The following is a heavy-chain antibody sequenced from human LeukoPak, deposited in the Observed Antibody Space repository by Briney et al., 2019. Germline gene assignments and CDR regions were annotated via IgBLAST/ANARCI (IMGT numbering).Heavy chain of an antibody. CDR2: INSDGSST. V-gene: IGHV3-74*01. CDR3: ARVAYYYDQGYFDY. D-gene: IGHD3-22*01. CDR1: GFTFSSYW. J-gene: IGHJ4*02. Sequence: GSLRLSCAASGFTFSSYWMHWVRQAPGKGLVWVSRINSDGSSTSYADSVKGRFTISRDNAKNTLYLQMNSLRAEDTAAYYCARVAYYYDQGYFDYWGQGTLVTVSS.